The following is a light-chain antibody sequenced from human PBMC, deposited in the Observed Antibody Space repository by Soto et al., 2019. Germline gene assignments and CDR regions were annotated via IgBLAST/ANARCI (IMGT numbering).Light chain of an antibody. CDR1: SSDVGAYNY. CDR3: SSYTRSSTYV. V-gene: IGLV2-14*01. CDR2: EVS. J-gene: IGLJ1*01. Sequence: QSVLTQPASVSGSPGQSITISCTATSSDVGAYNYVSWYQQHPGKAPKLMISEVSNRPSGVSNRFSGSKSGNTASLTISVLQADDEADYYCSSYTRSSTYVFGTGTKLTVL.